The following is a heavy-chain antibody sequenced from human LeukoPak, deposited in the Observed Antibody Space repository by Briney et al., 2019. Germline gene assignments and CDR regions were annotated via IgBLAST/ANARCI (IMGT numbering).Heavy chain of an antibody. CDR1: GDSVSSNSAA. J-gene: IGHJ3*02. Sequence: SQTFSLTCAISGDSVSSNSAAWNWIRQSPSRGLEWLGRTYYRSKWYNDYAVSVKSRITINPDTSKNQFSLQLNSVTPEDTAVYYCARDRGAARTLLDAFDIWGQGTMVTVSS. CDR2: TYYRSKWYN. V-gene: IGHV6-1*01. CDR3: ARDRGAARTLLDAFDI. D-gene: IGHD6-6*01.